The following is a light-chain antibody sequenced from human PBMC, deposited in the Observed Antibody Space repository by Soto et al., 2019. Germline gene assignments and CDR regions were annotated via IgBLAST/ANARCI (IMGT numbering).Light chain of an antibody. CDR1: SSNLGSNS. CDR3: AAWDDRLNGPV. CDR2: NTY. J-gene: IGLJ3*02. Sequence: QSVLTQPPSASGTPGQRVIISCSGSSSNLGSNSGNWYQQLPGTAPNLLIYNTYQRPLGVPDRFSGSKSGTSASLAISGLQSEDEGDYFCAAWDDRLNGPVFGGGTKLTVL. V-gene: IGLV1-44*01.